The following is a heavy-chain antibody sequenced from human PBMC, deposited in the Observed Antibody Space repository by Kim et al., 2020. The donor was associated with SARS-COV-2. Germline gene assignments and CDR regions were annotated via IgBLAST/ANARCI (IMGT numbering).Heavy chain of an antibody. D-gene: IGHD3-10*01. Sequence: NYSNPSLKRRVTISVDTSKNQFSLKLSSVNAADTAVYYCAKYGSGSYLFYWGQGTLVTVSS. V-gene: IGHV4-39*07. CDR3: AKYGSGSYLFY. CDR2: N. J-gene: IGHJ4*02.